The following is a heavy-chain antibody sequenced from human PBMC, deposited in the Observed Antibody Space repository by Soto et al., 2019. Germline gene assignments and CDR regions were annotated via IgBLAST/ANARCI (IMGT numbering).Heavy chain of an antibody. CDR2: IISIFGTA. J-gene: IGHJ1*01. D-gene: IGHD3-22*01. V-gene: IGHV1-69*01. CDR3: ASYDSSGYYYWYFQH. Sequence: QVQLVQSGAEVKKPGSSVKVSCKASGGTFSSYAISWVRQAPGQGLEWMGGIISIFGTANYAQKFQGRVTITADESTSTAYMELSSLRSEDTAVYYCASYDSSGYYYWYFQHWGQGTLVTVSS. CDR1: GGTFSSYA.